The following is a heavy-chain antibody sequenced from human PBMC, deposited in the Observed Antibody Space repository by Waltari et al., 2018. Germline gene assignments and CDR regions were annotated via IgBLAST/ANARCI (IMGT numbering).Heavy chain of an antibody. D-gene: IGHD4-17*01. CDR1: GYTFTSYD. Sequence: QVQLVQSGAEVKKPGASVMVSCRASGYTFTSYDINWVRQAPGQGLEWMGWMNPHSGNTAYPQKFQGRVTMTRNTSISTAYMELSSLTSEDTAVYFCVRNTRTTVFYYYYMDVWGKGTTVTVSS. CDR3: VRNTRTTVFYYYYMDV. CDR2: MNPHSGNT. V-gene: IGHV1-8*01. J-gene: IGHJ6*03.